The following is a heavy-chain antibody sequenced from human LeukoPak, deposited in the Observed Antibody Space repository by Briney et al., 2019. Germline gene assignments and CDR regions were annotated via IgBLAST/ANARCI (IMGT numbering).Heavy chain of an antibody. CDR1: GFTFSTYG. J-gene: IGHJ4*02. V-gene: IGHV3-30*18. CDR2: ISYDGSNE. CDR3: AKDVGVAYFDY. D-gene: IGHD2-15*01. Sequence: GGSLRLSCAASGFTFSTYGMHWVRQAPGKGLEWVAVISYDGSNEYYADSVKGRFTISRDNSKNTLYLQMNSLRAEDTAVYYCAKDVGVAYFDYWGQGTLVTVSS.